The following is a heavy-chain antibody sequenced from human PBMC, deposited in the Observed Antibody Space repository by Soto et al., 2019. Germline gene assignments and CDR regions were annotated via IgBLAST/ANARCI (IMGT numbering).Heavy chain of an antibody. CDR1: GGSLSGYY. CDR2: VNPGGIT. Sequence: KTSETLSLTCAVYGGSLSGYYWTWIRQPPGKGLEWIGEVNPGGITNYSPSVKSRLTISLDTSKKQVSLEMTSVTAADTAVYYCGRVVIKMATQSIDSWGPGTLVTVSS. J-gene: IGHJ4*02. V-gene: IGHV4-34*01. CDR3: GRVVIKMATQSIDS.